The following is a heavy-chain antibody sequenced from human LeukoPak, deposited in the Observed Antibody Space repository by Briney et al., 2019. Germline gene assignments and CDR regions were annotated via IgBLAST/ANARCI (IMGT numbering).Heavy chain of an antibody. J-gene: IGHJ3*02. D-gene: IGHD4-17*01. Sequence: PSETLSLTCTVSGDSISSSHFFWGWICQTPGKGLEWIGSIDCCGSTYYNPSLKGRVTISVDTSKNQFSLKLSSVTAADTAVYYCARHSHDYGDYLDHAFDIWGQGTMVTVSS. CDR1: GDSISSSHFF. CDR3: ARHSHDYGDYLDHAFDI. V-gene: IGHV4-39*01. CDR2: IDCCGST.